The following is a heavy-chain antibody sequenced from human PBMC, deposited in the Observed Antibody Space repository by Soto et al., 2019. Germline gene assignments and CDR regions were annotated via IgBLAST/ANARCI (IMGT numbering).Heavy chain of an antibody. Sequence: QVQLVESGGGLVKPGGYLRLSCAASGFTFNDYYMTWFRQAPGQGLEWVSCVSTTGSSTNYADSVNGRFTVSRDNANNSMYLQMNSLRDEDTEVYYCARIVGARLNDYWGQGTLVTVSS. J-gene: IGHJ4*02. CDR2: VSTTGSST. CDR3: ARIVGARLNDY. CDR1: GFTFNDYY. V-gene: IGHV3-11*05. D-gene: IGHD1-26*01.